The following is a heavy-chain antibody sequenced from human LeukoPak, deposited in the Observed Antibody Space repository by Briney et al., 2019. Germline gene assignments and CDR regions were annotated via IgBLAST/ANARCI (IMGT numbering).Heavy chain of an antibody. D-gene: IGHD3-10*01. J-gene: IGHJ4*02. CDR2: MYYSGST. CDR1: GGSISSYY. CDR3: ARQGPYYYGSGSYEDY. Sequence: PSETLSLTCTVSGGSISSYYWSWIRQPPGKGLEWIGYMYYSGSTNYNPSLKSRVTISVDTSKNQFSLKLSSVTAADTAVYYCARQGPYYYGSGSYEDYWGQGTLVTVSS. V-gene: IGHV4-59*08.